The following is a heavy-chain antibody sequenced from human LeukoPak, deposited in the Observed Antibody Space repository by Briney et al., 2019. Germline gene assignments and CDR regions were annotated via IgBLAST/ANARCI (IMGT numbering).Heavy chain of an antibody. CDR2: INANSGGT. J-gene: IGHJ6*02. CDR3: ARDGAMDV. CDR1: GYTFIGHY. Sequence: ASVKVSCKVSGYTFIGHYMYWVRQAPGQGLEWMGWINANSGGTNYAQKFQGRVTMTRDTSTGTAYMELSRLRPDDTAVYYCARDGAMDVWGQGTTVTVSS. V-gene: IGHV1-2*02.